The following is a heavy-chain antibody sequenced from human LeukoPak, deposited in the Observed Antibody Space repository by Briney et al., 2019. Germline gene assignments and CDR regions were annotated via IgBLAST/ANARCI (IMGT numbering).Heavy chain of an antibody. V-gene: IGHV4-4*07. D-gene: IGHD2-2*03. Sequence: SETLSLTCTVSGGSISSYYWSWIRQPAGKGLEWIGRIYTSGSTNYNPSLKSRVTMSVDTSKNQFSLKLSSVTAADTAVYYCASGYCSSTSCYAGGFDYWGQGTLVAVSS. CDR3: ASGYCSSTSCYAGGFDY. CDR1: GGSISSYY. CDR2: IYTSGST. J-gene: IGHJ4*02.